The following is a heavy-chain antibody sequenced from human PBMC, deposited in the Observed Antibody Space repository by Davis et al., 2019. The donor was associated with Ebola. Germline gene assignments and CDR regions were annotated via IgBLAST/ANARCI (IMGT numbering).Heavy chain of an antibody. D-gene: IGHD2-2*01. Sequence: GESLKISCAASGFTFSSYAMSWVRQAPGKGLEWVSVIYSGGSTYYADSVKGRFTISRDNSKNTLYLQMNSLRAEDTAVYYCAKGQLLSPVEASSSLYYFDYWGQGTLVTVSS. CDR1: GFTFSSYA. V-gene: IGHV3-23*03. J-gene: IGHJ4*02. CDR2: IYSGGST. CDR3: AKGQLLSPVEASSSLYYFDY.